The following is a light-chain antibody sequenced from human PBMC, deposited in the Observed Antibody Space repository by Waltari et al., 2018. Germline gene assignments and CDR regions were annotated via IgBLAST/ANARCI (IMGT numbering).Light chain of an antibody. Sequence: YELTQPPSVSVSPGQTASITCPGDNLEDMFVCWYQQKAGQSPVLVIHQDSRRPSGIPERFSGSSSGNTATLTVSGTQAMDEADYYCQAWDSSTDVVFGGGTRLTVL. J-gene: IGLJ2*01. V-gene: IGLV3-1*01. CDR3: QAWDSSTDVV. CDR1: NLEDMF. CDR2: QDS.